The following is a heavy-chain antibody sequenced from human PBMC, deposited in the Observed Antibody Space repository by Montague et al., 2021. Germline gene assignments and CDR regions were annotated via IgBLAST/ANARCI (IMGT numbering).Heavy chain of an antibody. J-gene: IGHJ5*02. CDR3: ARVFSSWYVGWFDT. D-gene: IGHD6-13*01. Sequence: SETLSLTCTVSGASITSNIYYWGWTRQSPGKGLEWIGSIYYSGDSFYQPSLKSRITMAVDTSKNQFSPKFSSVTAADTAIYYCARVFSSWYVGWFDTWGQGTLVTVS. CDR2: IYYSGDS. V-gene: IGHV4-39*07. CDR1: GASITSNIYY.